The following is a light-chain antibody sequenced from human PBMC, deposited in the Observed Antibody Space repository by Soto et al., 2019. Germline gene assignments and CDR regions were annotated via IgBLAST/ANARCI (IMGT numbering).Light chain of an antibody. CDR2: GAS. CDR1: QSVNIN. V-gene: IGKV3D-15*01. J-gene: IGKJ1*01. Sequence: IVTTQSPATLSCSPGERATLSCISSQSVNINLAWFQQKPGQAPTLLIYGASTRATGIPATFSGRGSGTEFTLTISSLQSEDFAVYYCQQYNNWPPWTFGTGTKVDIK. CDR3: QQYNNWPPWT.